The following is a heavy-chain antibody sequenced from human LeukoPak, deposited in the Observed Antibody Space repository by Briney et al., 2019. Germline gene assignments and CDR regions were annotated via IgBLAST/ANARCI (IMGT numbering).Heavy chain of an antibody. D-gene: IGHD4-17*01. CDR2: INPNSGGT. CDR3: ARDDRPSVKHGDWADY. Sequence: ASVKVACKASGYTFTGYYMHWVRQAPGQGLEWMGWINPNSGGTNYAQKFQGRVTMTRDTSVSTAYMELRSLRSDDTAVYYCARDDRPSVKHGDWADYWGQGTLVTVSS. J-gene: IGHJ4*02. V-gene: IGHV1-2*02. CDR1: GYTFTGYY.